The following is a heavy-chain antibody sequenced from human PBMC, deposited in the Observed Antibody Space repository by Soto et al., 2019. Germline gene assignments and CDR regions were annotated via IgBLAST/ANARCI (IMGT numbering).Heavy chain of an antibody. Sequence: QVQLVESGGGMIQPGRSLRLSCVASGFTFSNYGMHWVRQAPGKGLEWVAGISYDGGSEDYVDSVKGRFTLSRDNSKNTLSLQMISLRPEDTGVYYCAKDFDVVVVLSATRGLDVWGQGTTVTVSS. J-gene: IGHJ6*02. CDR1: GFTFSNYG. V-gene: IGHV3-30*18. D-gene: IGHD2-15*01. CDR2: ISYDGGSE. CDR3: AKDFDVVVVLSATRGLDV.